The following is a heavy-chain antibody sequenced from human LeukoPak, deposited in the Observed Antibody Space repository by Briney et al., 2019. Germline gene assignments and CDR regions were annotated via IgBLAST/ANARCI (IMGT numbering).Heavy chain of an antibody. D-gene: IGHD6-13*01. Sequence: SETLSLTCTVSGGSISSSSYYWGWIRQPPGKGLEWIGSIYYSGSTYYNPSLKSRVTISVDTSKNQFSLKLSSVTAADTAVYYCARGVGSSWLFFGYYFDYWGQGTLVTVSS. J-gene: IGHJ4*02. CDR1: GGSISSSSYY. CDR2: IYYSGST. V-gene: IGHV4-39*07. CDR3: ARGVGSSWLFFGYYFDY.